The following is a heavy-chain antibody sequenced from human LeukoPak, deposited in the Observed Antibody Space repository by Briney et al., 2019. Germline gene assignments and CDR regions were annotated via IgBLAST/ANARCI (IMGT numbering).Heavy chain of an antibody. CDR1: GFTFDNYA. D-gene: IGHD6-19*01. CDR2: ISWNSGTI. CDR3: ARAYKDRSLAGKKEFFQP. Sequence: GRSLRLSCAASGFTFDNYAMNWVRQVPGKGLEWISLISWNSGTIGYADSVKGRFTISRDNANNFLYLQMNSLRAEDTALYYCARAYKDRSLAGKKEFFQPWGQGTLVTVSS. V-gene: IGHV3-9*01. J-gene: IGHJ1*01.